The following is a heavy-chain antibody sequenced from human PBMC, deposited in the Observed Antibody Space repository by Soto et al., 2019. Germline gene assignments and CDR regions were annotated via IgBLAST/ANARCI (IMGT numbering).Heavy chain of an antibody. D-gene: IGHD2-15*01. J-gene: IGHJ4*02. CDR2: IYYSGST. CDR3: AGGSVVAATLFDY. V-gene: IGHV4-31*03. CDR1: GGSISSGGYY. Sequence: SETLSLTCTVSGGSISSGGYYWSWIRQHPGKGLEWIGYIYYSGSTYYNPSLKSRVTISVDTSKNQFSLKLSSVTAADTAVYYCAGGSVVAATLFDYWGQGTLVTVSS.